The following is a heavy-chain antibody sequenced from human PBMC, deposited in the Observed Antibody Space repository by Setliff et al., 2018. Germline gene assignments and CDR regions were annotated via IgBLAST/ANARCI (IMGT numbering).Heavy chain of an antibody. V-gene: IGHV3-64*01. J-gene: IGHJ3*02. Sequence: GGSLRLSCAASGFTFISYAMHWVRQASGKGLEYVSAISSGGSTSYANSVKGRFTISRDISKNTLYLQMGSLRAEDMAVYYCARIAEYDTIDMWGQGTMVTVSS. CDR2: ISSGGST. CDR3: ARIAEYDTIDM. CDR1: GFTFISYA.